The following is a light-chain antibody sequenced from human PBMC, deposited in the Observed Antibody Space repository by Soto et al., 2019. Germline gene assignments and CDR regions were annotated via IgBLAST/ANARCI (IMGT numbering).Light chain of an antibody. Sequence: QSVLTQPRSVSGSPGQSVTISCSGTSSDVGGYNHVSWYQHHPGKAPKLIIYEVSYRPSGVSNRFSGSKSGYTASLTISGLQAEDEADYYCNSQTSSGIRVFGTGTKLTVL. CDR2: EVS. CDR3: NSQTSSGIRV. CDR1: SSDVGGYNH. J-gene: IGLJ1*01. V-gene: IGLV2-14*01.